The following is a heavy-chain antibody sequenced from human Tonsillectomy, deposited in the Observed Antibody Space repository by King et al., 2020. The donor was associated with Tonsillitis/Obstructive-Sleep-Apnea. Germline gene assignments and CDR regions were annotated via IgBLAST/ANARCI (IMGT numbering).Heavy chain of an antibody. CDR3: ARDSATPYLDYGGNSVYYYYGMDV. V-gene: IGHV3-33*01. CDR2: IWYDGSNK. D-gene: IGHD4-23*01. J-gene: IGHJ6*02. CDR1: GFTLSIFG. Sequence: VQLVESGGGVVHPGRSLRLSCAASGFTLSIFGMHWVRQAPGKGLEWVAVIWYDGSNKYYADSVKGRFTISRDNSKNTVYLQMNSLRAEDTAVYYCARDSATPYLDYGGNSVYYYYGMDVWGQGTTVTVSS.